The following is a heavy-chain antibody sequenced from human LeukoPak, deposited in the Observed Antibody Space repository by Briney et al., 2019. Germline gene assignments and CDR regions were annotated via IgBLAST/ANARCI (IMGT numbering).Heavy chain of an antibody. Sequence: PGGSLRLSCAASGFTFSGSALHWVRQASGKGLEWVGRIRSTANGYATAYAASVKGRFTISRDDSKNTLYLQMNSLRAEDTAVYYCARDVTGYCSGGSCYLLDYWGQGTLVTVSS. CDR1: GFTFSGSA. D-gene: IGHD2-15*01. CDR2: IRSTANGYAT. V-gene: IGHV3-73*01. J-gene: IGHJ4*02. CDR3: ARDVTGYCSGGSCYLLDY.